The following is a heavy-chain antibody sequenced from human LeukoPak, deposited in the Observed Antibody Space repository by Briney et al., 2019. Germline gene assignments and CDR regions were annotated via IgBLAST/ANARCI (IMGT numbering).Heavy chain of an antibody. Sequence: GGSLRLSCAASGFNFRNYWMHWVRQAPGKGREWVARINTDGTSSIYADSGEGRFTVSRDNAKNTMWRQMNTLKAENRPVYYCVRDTCGTCYLGTIEYWGQKIMVAVSS. CDR3: VRDTCGTCYLGTIEY. J-gene: IGHJ4*02. V-gene: IGHV3-74*01. D-gene: IGHD2-15*01. CDR2: INTDGTSS. CDR1: GFNFRNYW.